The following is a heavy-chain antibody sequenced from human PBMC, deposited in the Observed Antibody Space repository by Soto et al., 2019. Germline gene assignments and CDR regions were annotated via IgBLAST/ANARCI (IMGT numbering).Heavy chain of an antibody. CDR1: GFTFSSYS. CDR2: ISSSGSTI. CDR3: ANLLAAANKNY. V-gene: IGHV3-48*01. Sequence: EVQLVESGGGLVQPGGSLRLSCAASGFTFSSYSMNWVRQAPGKGLEWVSYISSSGSTIYYADSVKGRFTISRDNAKNSLYLLMNSLRAEDTAVYYCANLLAAANKNYWGQGTLVTVSS. J-gene: IGHJ4*02. D-gene: IGHD6-13*01.